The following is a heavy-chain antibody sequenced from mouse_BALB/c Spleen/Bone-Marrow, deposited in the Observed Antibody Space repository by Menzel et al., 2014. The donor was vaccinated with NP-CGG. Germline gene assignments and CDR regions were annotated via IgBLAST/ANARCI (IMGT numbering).Heavy chain of an antibody. CDR3: ARDGYGSSD. J-gene: IGHJ3*01. V-gene: IGHV5-9-4*01. CDR2: ISSGGSYT. D-gene: IGHD1-1*01. Sequence: DVKLVESGGVLVKPGGSLKLSCAASGFTFSTYAMSWVRQSPEKRLEWVAEISSGGSYTYYPDTVTGRFTISRDNAKNTLYLEMSSLRSEDTAMYYCARDGYGSSDWGQGTLVTVSA. CDR1: GFTFSTYA.